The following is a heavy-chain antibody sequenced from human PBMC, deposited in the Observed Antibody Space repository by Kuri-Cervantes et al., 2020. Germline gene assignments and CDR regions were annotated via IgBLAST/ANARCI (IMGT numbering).Heavy chain of an antibody. CDR2: ISYDGSNK. V-gene: IGHV3-30*04. CDR3: ARDFPAYCSSTSCHAHWFDP. D-gene: IGHD2-2*01. CDR1: GFTFSSYA. J-gene: IGHJ5*02. Sequence: LSLTCAASGFTFSSYAMHWVRQAPGKGLEWVAVISYDGSNKYYADSVKGRFTISRDNSKNTLYLQMNSLRAEDTAVYYCARDFPAYCSSTSCHAHWFDPWGQGTLVTVSS.